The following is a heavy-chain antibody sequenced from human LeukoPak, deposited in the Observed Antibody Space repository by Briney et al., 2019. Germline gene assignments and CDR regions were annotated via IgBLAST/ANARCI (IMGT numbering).Heavy chain of an antibody. CDR3: AKDLGDCGSGSYPRCYFDY. CDR1: GFTFSTYA. CDR2: IRGSKGGT. D-gene: IGHD3-10*01. V-gene: IGHV3-23*01. J-gene: IGHJ4*02. Sequence: GVSLSLSCAASGFTFSTYAMSRLPQAPGKGREGFSAIRGSKGGTYYAYYVSGRSNISRDNSKNKMDLQMNRLRADDTAVYYCAKDLGDCGSGSYPRCYFDYWGQGTLVTVSS.